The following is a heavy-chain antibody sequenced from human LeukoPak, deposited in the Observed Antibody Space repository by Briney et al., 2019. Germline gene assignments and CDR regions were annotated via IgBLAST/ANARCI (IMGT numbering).Heavy chain of an antibody. Sequence: SETLSLTCTVSGGSISSYHWSWIRQPPGKGLEWIGYIYYSGSTNYNPSLKSRVTISVDTSKNQFSLKLSSVTAADTAVYYCARGCGGDCYDNWFDPWGQGTLVTVSS. D-gene: IGHD2-21*02. CDR1: GGSISSYH. CDR2: IYYSGST. J-gene: IGHJ5*02. CDR3: ARGCGGDCYDNWFDP. V-gene: IGHV4-59*01.